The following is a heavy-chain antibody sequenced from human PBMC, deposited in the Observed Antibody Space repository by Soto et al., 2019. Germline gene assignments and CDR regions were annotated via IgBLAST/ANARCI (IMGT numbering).Heavy chain of an antibody. CDR2: FIPIFPTP. Sequence: QVQLEQSGAEVKKPGSSVKVSCKASGGTFSTSAISWVRQAPGQGLEWMGGFIPIFPTPDYAHKFQGRLTXTXDXXTGTAYMELSGLKSDDTAVYYCARDKDRLQLGGNYYYIWGVWGQGTTVTVSS. CDR3: ARDKDRLQLGGNYYYIWGV. CDR1: GGTFSTSA. D-gene: IGHD5-12*01. V-gene: IGHV1-69*05. J-gene: IGHJ6*02.